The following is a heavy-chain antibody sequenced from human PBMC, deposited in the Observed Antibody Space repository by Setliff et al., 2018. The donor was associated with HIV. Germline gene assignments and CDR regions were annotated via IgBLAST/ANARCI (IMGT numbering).Heavy chain of an antibody. J-gene: IGHJ5*02. CDR1: TESLTRYD. Sequence: PSENLSLTCAVYTESLTRYDWAWIRQSPEKGLEWIGEIDDSGSIIYNPSLQSRGTMSVDTSKNQFSLKVRSLTAADTGLYYCARVKSIKTTLVRLWPRFDLWGPGTQVTVSS. CDR3: ARVKSIKTTLVRLWPRFDL. V-gene: IGHV4-34*01. CDR2: IDDSGSI. D-gene: IGHD3-10*01.